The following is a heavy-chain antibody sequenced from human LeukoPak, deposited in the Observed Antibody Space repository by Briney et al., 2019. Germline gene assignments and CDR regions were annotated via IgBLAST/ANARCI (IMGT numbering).Heavy chain of an antibody. D-gene: IGHD1-26*01. Sequence: GGSLRLSCAASGFTFSSYSMNWVRQAPGKGLEWVSYISSSSSTIYYADSVKGRFTISRDNAENSLYLQMNSLRAEDTAVYYCARSPLEVGANSDAFDIWGQGTMVTVSS. CDR2: ISSSSSTI. CDR1: GFTFSSYS. V-gene: IGHV3-48*01. CDR3: ARSPLEVGANSDAFDI. J-gene: IGHJ3*02.